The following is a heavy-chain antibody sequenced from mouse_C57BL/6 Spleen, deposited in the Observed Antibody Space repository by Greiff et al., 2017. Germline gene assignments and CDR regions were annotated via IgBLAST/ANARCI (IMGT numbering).Heavy chain of an antibody. V-gene: IGHV1-85*01. J-gene: IGHJ1*03. CDR1: GYTFTSYD. CDR3: AREGTYYYGSRDWYFDV. Sequence: QVQLQQSGPELVKPGASVKLSCKASGYTFTSYDINWVKQRPGQGLEWIGWISPRDGSTKYNEKFKGKATLPVDTSSSTAYMELHSLTSEDSAVYFCAREGTYYYGSRDWYFDVWGTGTTVTVSS. CDR2: ISPRDGST. D-gene: IGHD1-1*01.